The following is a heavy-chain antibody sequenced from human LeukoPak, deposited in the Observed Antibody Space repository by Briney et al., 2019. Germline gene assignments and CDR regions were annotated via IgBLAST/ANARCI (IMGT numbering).Heavy chain of an antibody. CDR1: GYTFTGYY. V-gene: IGHV1-2*02. CDR2: INPNSGGT. CDR3: ARSQLLGYCSSTSCYRWFDP. J-gene: IGHJ5*02. Sequence: ASVKVSCKASGYTFTGYYMHWVRQAPGQGLEWMGWINPNSGGTNYAQKFQGRVTMTRDTSISTAYMELSRLRSDDTAVYYCARSQLLGYCSSTSCYRWFDPWGQGTLVTVSS. D-gene: IGHD2-2*02.